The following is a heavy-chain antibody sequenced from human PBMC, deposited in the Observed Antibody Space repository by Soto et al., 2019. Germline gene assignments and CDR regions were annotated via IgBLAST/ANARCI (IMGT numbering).Heavy chain of an antibody. CDR2: ISASDGST. D-gene: IGHD3-10*01. J-gene: IGHJ4*02. Sequence: ASVKVSCKASGYAFSFGFSWVRQAPGQGLEWMGWISASDGSTNSAQKFRGRISLTTDTSTNTAYMDLLSLTSDDTAVYFCATYYFGSGSYYRFDNWGQGTLVTVSS. V-gene: IGHV1-18*01. CDR1: GYAFSFG. CDR3: ATYYFGSGSYYRFDN.